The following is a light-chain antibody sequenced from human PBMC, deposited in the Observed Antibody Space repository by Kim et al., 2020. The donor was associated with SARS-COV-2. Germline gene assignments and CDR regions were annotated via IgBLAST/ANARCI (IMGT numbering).Light chain of an antibody. Sequence: GQSITISCTVTSSDVGGYNYVSWYQHHPGKAPKLIIYDVTKRPSGVSNRFSGSKSGNTASLTISGLQAEDEADYYCSSCTASSTFVFGTGTKVTVL. CDR3: SSCTASSTFV. J-gene: IGLJ1*01. V-gene: IGLV2-14*03. CDR2: DVT. CDR1: SSDVGGYNY.